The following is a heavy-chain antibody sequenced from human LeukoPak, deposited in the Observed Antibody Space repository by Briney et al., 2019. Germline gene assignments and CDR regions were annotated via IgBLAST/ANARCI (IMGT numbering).Heavy chain of an antibody. CDR3: ARERSGGSYPMVGGIVDY. V-gene: IGHV6-1*01. CDR2: TYYRSKWYN. D-gene: IGHD1-26*01. Sequence: SQTLSLTCVISGDSVSSTSAVWNWIRQSPSRGLEWLGRTYYRSKWYNEYAPSVKSRITINADASKNQYSLQLNSVTPEDTAVYYCARERSGGSYPMVGGIVDYWGQGTLVTVSS. J-gene: IGHJ4*02. CDR1: GDSVSSTSAV.